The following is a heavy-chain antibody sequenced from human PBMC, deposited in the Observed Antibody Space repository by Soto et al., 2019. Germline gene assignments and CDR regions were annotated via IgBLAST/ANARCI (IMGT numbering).Heavy chain of an antibody. CDR1: GFPFSRYN. D-gene: IGHD3-3*02. CDR2: ITSKSGQT. CDR3: ARESFSASPNFFDY. Sequence: GGSLRLSCVASGFPFSRYNMNWVRQVPGKGLGWISSITSKSGQTYYADSVKGRFTISRDDAKNSLYLQMDSLRADDTAVYYCARESFSASPNFFDYWGQGTLVTVSS. J-gene: IGHJ4*02. V-gene: IGHV3-21*01.